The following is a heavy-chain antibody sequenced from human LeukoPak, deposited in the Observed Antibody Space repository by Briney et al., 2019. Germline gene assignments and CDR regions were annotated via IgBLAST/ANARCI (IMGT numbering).Heavy chain of an antibody. V-gene: IGHV4-4*07. J-gene: IGHJ4*02. D-gene: IGHD3-22*01. Sequence: PSETLSLTCTVSGGSISSYYWSWIRQPAGKGLEWIGRIYTSGSTNYNPSLKSRATMSVDTSKNQFSLKLSSVTAADTAVYYCARNYYDSSGYKYAFDYWGQGTLVTVSS. CDR1: GGSISSYY. CDR2: IYTSGST. CDR3: ARNYYDSSGYKYAFDY.